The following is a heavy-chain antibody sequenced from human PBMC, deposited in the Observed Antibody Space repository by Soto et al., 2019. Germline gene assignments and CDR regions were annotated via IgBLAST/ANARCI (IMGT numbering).Heavy chain of an antibody. CDR3: ARGRDSSSWFLASPADY. D-gene: IGHD6-13*01. CDR1: GGSFSGYF. J-gene: IGHJ4*02. CDR2: INHRRDV. V-gene: IGHV4-34*01. Sequence: SETLSLTCAVNGGSFSGYFWYWIRQPPGRGLEWIGEINHRRDVNYNPSTKSRLTMSIDMSKSQFSLNLRSVTAADTAVYYCARGRDSSSWFLASPADYWGQGILVT.